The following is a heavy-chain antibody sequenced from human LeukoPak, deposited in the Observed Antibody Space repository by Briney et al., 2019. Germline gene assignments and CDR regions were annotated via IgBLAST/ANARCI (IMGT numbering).Heavy chain of an antibody. V-gene: IGHV3-15*01. CDR3: TNYGSGRPTYFDY. CDR1: GFTFSNAW. Sequence: PGGSLRLFCAASGFTFSNAWMSWVRQAPGKGLEWVGRIKSKTDGGTTDYAAPVKGRFTISRDDSKNTLYLQMNSLKTEDTAVYYCTNYGSGRPTYFDYWGQGTLVTVSS. J-gene: IGHJ4*02. CDR2: IKSKTDGGTT. D-gene: IGHD3-10*01.